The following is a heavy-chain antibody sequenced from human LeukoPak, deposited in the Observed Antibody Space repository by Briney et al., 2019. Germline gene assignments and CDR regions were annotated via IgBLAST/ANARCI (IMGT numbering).Heavy chain of an antibody. CDR2: VIPIFGTA. V-gene: IGHV1-69*01. Sequence: SVKVSCKASGGTFSSYAISWVRQAPGQGLDWMGGVIPIFGTAKYAQKFQGRVTITADESTSTAYMELSSLRSEDTAVYYCARGVTMVRGVTSTGNWFDPWGQGTLVTVSS. J-gene: IGHJ5*02. CDR3: ARGVTMVRGVTSTGNWFDP. D-gene: IGHD3-10*01. CDR1: GGTFSSYA.